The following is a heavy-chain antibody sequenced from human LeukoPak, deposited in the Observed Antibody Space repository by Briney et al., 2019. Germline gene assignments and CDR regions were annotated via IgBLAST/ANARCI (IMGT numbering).Heavy chain of an antibody. V-gene: IGHV3-30*02. CDR2: IRYDGSNK. CDR1: GFTFSSYG. Sequence: PGGSLRLSCAASGFTFSSYGMHWVRQAPGKGLEWVAFIRYDGSNKYYADSVKGRFTISRDNSKNTRYLQMNSLRAEDTAVYYCARDTIVVVPAARRGDDYWGQGTLVTVSS. J-gene: IGHJ4*02. D-gene: IGHD2-2*01. CDR3: ARDTIVVVPAARRGDDY.